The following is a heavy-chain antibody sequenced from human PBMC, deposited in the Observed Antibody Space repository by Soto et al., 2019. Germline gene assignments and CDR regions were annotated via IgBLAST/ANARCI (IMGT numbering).Heavy chain of an antibody. J-gene: IGHJ5*02. CDR2: ISGSGGST. V-gene: IGHV3-23*01. CDR3: AKDRRSAITIFGVVQGPDFDP. CDR1: GFNFSSHA. D-gene: IGHD3-3*01. Sequence: PGGFLRLSCAASGFNFSSHAMRWVRQAPGKGLEWVSAISGSGGSTYYADSVKGRFTISRDNSKNTLYLQMNSLRAEDTAVYYCAKDRRSAITIFGVVQGPDFDPWGQGTLVTVSS.